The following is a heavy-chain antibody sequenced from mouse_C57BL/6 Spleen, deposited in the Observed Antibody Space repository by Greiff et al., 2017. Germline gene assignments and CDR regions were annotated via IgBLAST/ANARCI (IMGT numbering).Heavy chain of an antibody. V-gene: IGHV1-59*01. Sequence: QVQLQQPGAELVRPGTSVKLSCKASGYTFTSYWMHWVKQRPGQGLEWIGVIDPSDSYTNYNQKFKGKATLTVDTSSSTAYMQLSSLASEYSAVCYCARGLLRWAMDYWGQGTSVTVSS. D-gene: IGHD2-3*01. CDR1: GYTFTSYW. CDR2: IDPSDSYT. CDR3: ARGLLRWAMDY. J-gene: IGHJ4*01.